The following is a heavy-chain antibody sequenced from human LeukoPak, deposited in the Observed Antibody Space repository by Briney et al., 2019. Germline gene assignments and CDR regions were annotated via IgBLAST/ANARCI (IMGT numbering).Heavy chain of an antibody. CDR3: CSHNWFDP. J-gene: IGHJ5*02. CDR2: IISSSIHI. CDR1: GFHFSSYG. Sequence: PGGPLRLSCAASGFHFSSYGMNWVRQAPGKGLEWVSSIISSSIHIYYADSVKGRFTISRDNAKNSLYLQMNSLRAEDTAVYYCCSHNWFDPWGQGTLVTVSS. V-gene: IGHV3-21*01.